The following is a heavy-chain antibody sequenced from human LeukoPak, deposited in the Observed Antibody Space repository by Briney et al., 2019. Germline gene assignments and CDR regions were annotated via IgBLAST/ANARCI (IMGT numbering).Heavy chain of an antibody. D-gene: IGHD2-15*01. CDR2: IRYDGSNK. J-gene: IGHJ4*02. CDR1: GFTFSSYG. Sequence: GGSLRLSCAASGFTFSSYGMHWVRQAPGKGLEWVAFIRYDGSNKYYADSVEGRFTISRDNSKNTLYLQMNSLRAENTAVYYCAKDYYCSGGSCYFTSPMNFDYWGQGTLVTVSS. V-gene: IGHV3-30*02. CDR3: AKDYYCSGGSCYFTSPMNFDY.